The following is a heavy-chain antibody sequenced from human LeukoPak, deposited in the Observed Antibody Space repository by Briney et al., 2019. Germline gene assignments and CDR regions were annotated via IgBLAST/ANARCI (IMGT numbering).Heavy chain of an antibody. CDR3: ARSRGAGPGAYFDH. J-gene: IGHJ4*02. D-gene: IGHD6-19*01. V-gene: IGHV3-11*03. CDR1: GFTFSDEY. CDR2: ISNSGTYT. Sequence: PGGSLRLSCAASGFTFSDEYMSWIRQAPGKGLEWVSYISNSGTYTNYADSVRGRFTISRDNAKHSLYLQMNSLRAEDTAVYYCARSRGAGPGAYFDHWGQGTLVTVSS.